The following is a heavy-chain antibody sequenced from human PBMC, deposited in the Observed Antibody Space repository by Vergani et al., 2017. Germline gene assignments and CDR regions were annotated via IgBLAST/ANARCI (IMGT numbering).Heavy chain of an antibody. J-gene: IGHJ4*02. CDR1: GFTFTGYY. Sequence: QLVQSGPEVKKPGTSVKVSCKASGFTFTGYYMHWVRQAPGQGLEWMGWINPNSGGTNYAQKFQGRVTMTRDTSISTAYMELSRLRSDDTAVYYCATTRPGIAAAGLFDYWGQGTLVTVSS. D-gene: IGHD6-13*01. V-gene: IGHV1-2*02. CDR3: ATTRPGIAAAGLFDY. CDR2: INPNSGGT.